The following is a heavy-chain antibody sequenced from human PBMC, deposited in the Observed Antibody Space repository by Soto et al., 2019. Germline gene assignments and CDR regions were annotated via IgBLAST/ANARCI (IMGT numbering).Heavy chain of an antibody. J-gene: IGHJ4*02. CDR2: ISGGCGDT. CDR3: AKDRGPHYYDSSAYSYFDY. Sequence: PGGSLRLSCAASGFTFSNYAMSWVRQAPGKGLEWVSAISGGCGDTYYGDSAKGRFTTSRDNSKNTLYLQMNSLRAEDTAVYYCAKDRGPHYYDSSAYSYFDYWGQGTLVTVS. CDR1: GFTFSNYA. V-gene: IGHV3-23*01. D-gene: IGHD3-22*01.